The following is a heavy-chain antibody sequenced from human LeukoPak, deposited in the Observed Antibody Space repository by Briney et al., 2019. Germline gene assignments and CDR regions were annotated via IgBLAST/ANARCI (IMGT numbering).Heavy chain of an antibody. CDR2: IWYDGSNK. CDR1: GFTFSSYG. D-gene: IGHD3-10*01. Sequence: GGSLRLSCAASGFTFSSYGMHWVRQAPGKGLEWVAVIWYDGSNKYYADSVKGRFTISRDNSKNTLYLQMNSLRAEDTAVYYCAKADHLVVRGVIIPLPPDYWGQGTLVTVSS. V-gene: IGHV3-33*06. J-gene: IGHJ4*02. CDR3: AKADHLVVRGVIIPLPPDY.